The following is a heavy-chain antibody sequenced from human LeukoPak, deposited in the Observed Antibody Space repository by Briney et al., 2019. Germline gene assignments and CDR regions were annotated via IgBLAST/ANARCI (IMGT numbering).Heavy chain of an antibody. D-gene: IGHD5-24*01. J-gene: IGHJ3*02. Sequence: SETLSLTCIVSGGSISSYYWSWIRQPPGKGLEWIGYIYYSGSTNYNPSLKSRVTISVDTSKNQFSLKLSSVTAADTAVYYCARDLARDGYNLDAFDIWGQGTMVTVSS. CDR2: IYYSGST. CDR3: ARDLARDGYNLDAFDI. CDR1: GGSISSYY. V-gene: IGHV4-59*01.